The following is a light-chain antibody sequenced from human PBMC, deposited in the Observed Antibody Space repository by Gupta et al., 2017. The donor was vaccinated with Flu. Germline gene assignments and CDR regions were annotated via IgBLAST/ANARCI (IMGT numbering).Light chain of an antibody. CDR2: YAS. Sequence: EVVLTQSPDLQSVTPKEKVTITCRASQNIGSSLHWYQQKPGQSPKLLIKYASQSMSGVPSRFSSSGSGTDFTLTISSLEAEDAAAYYCHQTYSIPWTFGQGTKLEI. CDR1: QNIGSS. V-gene: IGKV6D-21*02. J-gene: IGKJ1*01. CDR3: HQTYSIPWT.